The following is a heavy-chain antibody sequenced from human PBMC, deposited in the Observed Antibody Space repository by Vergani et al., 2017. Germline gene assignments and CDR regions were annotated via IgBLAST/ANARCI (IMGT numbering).Heavy chain of an antibody. CDR3: KKDLFVPNNCSGGSCYGGSMDV. V-gene: IGHV3-38-3*01. D-gene: IGHD2-15*01. Sequence: EVQLVESGGGLLKPGESLRLSCAVSGFPFSGSYMTWVRQAPGKGLEWVSSISGGSTYYADSRKGRFTISRDNSKNTLHLQMNSLRAEDTAVYYCKKDLFVPNNCSGGSCYGGSMDVWGQGTTVTVSS. CDR1: GFPFSGSY. CDR2: ISGGST. J-gene: IGHJ6*02.